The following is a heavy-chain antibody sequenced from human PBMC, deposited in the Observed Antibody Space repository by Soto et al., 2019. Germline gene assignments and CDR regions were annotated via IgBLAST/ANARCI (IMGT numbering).Heavy chain of an antibody. Sequence: QITLKESGPTLVKPTQTLTLTCTFSGFSLSTSGVGVGWIRQPPGKALEWLALIYCDDGKSYSPSLKSRLTITKDTSKNQVDLTMTNMDPVDTTTYYCAHVRHLYYYFGMDVWGEGTTVTVSS. V-gene: IGHV2-5*02. J-gene: IGHJ6*04. D-gene: IGHD6-25*01. CDR3: AHVRHLYYYFGMDV. CDR1: GFSLSTSGVG. CDR2: IYCDDGK.